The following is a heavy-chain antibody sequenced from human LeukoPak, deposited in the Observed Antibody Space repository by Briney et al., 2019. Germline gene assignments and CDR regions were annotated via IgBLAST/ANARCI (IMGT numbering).Heavy chain of an antibody. CDR2: ISYDGSNK. CDR1: GFTFSSYA. V-gene: IGHV3-30*07. Sequence: GRSLRLSCAASGFTFSSYAMHWVRQAPGKGLEWVAVISYDGSNKYYADSVKGRFTISRDNSKNTLYLQMNSLRAEDTAVYYCAREFGGQWLVLGYYFDYWGQGTLVTVSS. D-gene: IGHD6-19*01. CDR3: AREFGGQWLVLGYYFDY. J-gene: IGHJ4*02.